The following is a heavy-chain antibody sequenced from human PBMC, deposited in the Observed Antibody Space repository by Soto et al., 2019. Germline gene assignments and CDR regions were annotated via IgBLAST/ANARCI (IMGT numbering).Heavy chain of an antibody. D-gene: IGHD6-13*01. CDR3: AKGTAAGPDY. J-gene: IGHJ4*02. Sequence: GGSLRLSCAASGFTFSSYGMHWVRQAPGKGLEWVAVISYDGSNKYYADSVKGRFTISRDNSKNTLYLQMNSLRAEDTAVYYCAKGTAAGPDYWGQGTLVTVSS. CDR2: ISYDGSNK. CDR1: GFTFSSYG. V-gene: IGHV3-30*18.